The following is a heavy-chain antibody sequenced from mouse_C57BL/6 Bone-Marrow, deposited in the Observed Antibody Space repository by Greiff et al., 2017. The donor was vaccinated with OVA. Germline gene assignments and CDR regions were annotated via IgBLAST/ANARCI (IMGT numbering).Heavy chain of an antibody. J-gene: IGHJ2*01. CDR2: IYPRSGNT. V-gene: IGHV1-81*01. CDR3: ARRAQVDY. CDR1: GYTFTSYG. Sequence: VMLVESGAELARPGASVKLSCKASGYTFTSYGISWVKQRTGQGLEWIGEIYPRSGNTYYNEKFKGKATLTADKSSSTAYMELRSLTSEDSAVYFCARRAQVDYWGQGTTLTVSS. D-gene: IGHD3-2*02.